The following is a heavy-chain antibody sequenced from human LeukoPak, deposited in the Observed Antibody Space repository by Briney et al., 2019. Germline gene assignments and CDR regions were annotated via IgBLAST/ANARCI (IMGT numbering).Heavy chain of an antibody. J-gene: IGHJ6*03. Sequence: ASVKVSCKASGYTFASYGISWVRQAPGQGLEWMGWISAYNGNTNYAQKLQGRVTMTTDTSTSTAYMELRSLRSDDTAVYYCARGTYDTYYYYMDVWGKGTTVTVSS. CDR3: ARGTYDTYYYYMDV. CDR1: GYTFASYG. V-gene: IGHV1-18*01. CDR2: ISAYNGNT. D-gene: IGHD3-9*01.